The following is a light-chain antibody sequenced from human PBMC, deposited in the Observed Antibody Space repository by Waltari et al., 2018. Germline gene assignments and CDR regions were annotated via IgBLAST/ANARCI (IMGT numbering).Light chain of an antibody. Sequence: DAVMTQSPLSLPVTLGQPASISCRSSQSLVFSDGNIYLNWFQQRPGQYPRRLSYKVSNRDSGVPDRFSGSGSGTDFTLKISRVEAEDVGGVYYCMQATHWPYTFGQGTKLEIK. CDR2: KVS. CDR1: QSLVFSDGNIY. V-gene: IGKV2-30*01. CDR3: MQATHWPYT. J-gene: IGKJ2*01.